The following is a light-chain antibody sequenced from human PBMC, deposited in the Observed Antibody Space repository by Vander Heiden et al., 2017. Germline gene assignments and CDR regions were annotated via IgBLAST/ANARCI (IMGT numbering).Light chain of an antibody. V-gene: IGKV3-11*01. CDR3: QQGSNWPS. Sequence: EIVLTQSPATLSLSPGERATLSCRAGQSVSSSLAWYQQKPGQAPRLLIYDASNRATGIPARFSGSGSGTDFTLTISSLEPEDFAVYYCQQGSNWPSFGGGTKVEIK. CDR2: DAS. J-gene: IGKJ4*01. CDR1: QSVSSS.